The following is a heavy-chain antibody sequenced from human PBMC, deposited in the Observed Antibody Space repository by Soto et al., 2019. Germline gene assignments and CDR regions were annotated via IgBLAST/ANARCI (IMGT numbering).Heavy chain of an antibody. J-gene: IGHJ4*02. CDR1: GGSISSYY. CDR3: ASWKGAGYFDY. V-gene: IGHV4-59*01. Sequence: QVQLQESGPGLVKPSETLSLTCTVSGGSISSYYWSWIRQPPGKGLEWIGYIYYSGSTNYNPSLKSRVTISVDTSKNQFSLKLSSVTAADTAVYYCASWKGAGYFDYWGQGTLVTVSS. CDR2: IYYSGST. D-gene: IGHD1-1*01.